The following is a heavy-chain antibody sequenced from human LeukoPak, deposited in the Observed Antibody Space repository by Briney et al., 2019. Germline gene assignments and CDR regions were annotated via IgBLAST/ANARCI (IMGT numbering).Heavy chain of an antibody. CDR3: AKEGGGSYLEVIRAFDI. CDR2: ISWNSGSI. D-gene: IGHD1-26*01. CDR1: GFTFDDYA. J-gene: IGHJ3*02. V-gene: IGHV3-9*01. Sequence: GRSLRLSCAASGFTFDDYAMHWVRQAPGKGLEWVSGISWNSGSIGYADSVKGRFTISRDNAKNSLYLQMNSLRAEDTALYYCAKEGGGSYLEVIRAFDIWGQGTMVTVSS.